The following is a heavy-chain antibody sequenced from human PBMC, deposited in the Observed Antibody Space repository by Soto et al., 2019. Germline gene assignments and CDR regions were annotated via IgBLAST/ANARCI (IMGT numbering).Heavy chain of an antibody. CDR2: ISSSSSYI. Sequence: EVQLVESGGGLVKPGGSLRLSCAASGFTFSAYSMNWVRQVPGKGLEWVSSISSSSSYIYYADSVKGRFTISRDNAKNSLYLQMNGLRAEDTAVYYCASTTLPGYTSSWLLDYWGQGALVTVSS. J-gene: IGHJ4*02. V-gene: IGHV3-21*01. CDR3: ASTTLPGYTSSWLLDY. CDR1: GFTFSAYS. D-gene: IGHD6-13*01.